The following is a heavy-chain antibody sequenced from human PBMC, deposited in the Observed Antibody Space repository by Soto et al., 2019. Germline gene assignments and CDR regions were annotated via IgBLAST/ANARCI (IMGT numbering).Heavy chain of an antibody. V-gene: IGHV2-5*02. CDR1: GFSFSTSGVG. D-gene: IGHD2-21*01. J-gene: IGHJ1*01. CDR3: VKGQPAPIQHH. Sequence: QITLRESGPTLVKPTQTLTLTCTFSGFSFSTSGVGVGWIRQPPGKALEWLGLIYWDDDKRYSPSLKIRLTITKVSSKNPLVPTMTNMDPLDSARSCWVKGQPAPIQHHWGECILVNVSS. CDR2: IYWDDDK.